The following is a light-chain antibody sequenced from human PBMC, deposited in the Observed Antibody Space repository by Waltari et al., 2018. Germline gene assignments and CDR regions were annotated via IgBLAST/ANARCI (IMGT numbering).Light chain of an antibody. CDR2: RDN. CDR3: QTWASTSAV. Sequence: SYVLPQPPSLSVSPGQTAAITCSGADLGAKDVSCSQQRPGQSALLLIFRDNKRPSRRPERFSATNSGNTATLTISGTQTIDEADYYCQTWASTSAVFGGGTKLTVL. CDR1: DLGAKD. V-gene: IGLV3-1*01. J-gene: IGLJ2*01.